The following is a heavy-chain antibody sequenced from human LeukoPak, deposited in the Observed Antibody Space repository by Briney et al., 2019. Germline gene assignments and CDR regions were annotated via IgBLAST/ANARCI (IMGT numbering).Heavy chain of an antibody. J-gene: IGHJ4*02. CDR1: GFTVSSNY. Sequence: GGSLRLSCAASGFTVSSNYMSRVRQAPGKGLEWVSVIYSGGSTYYADSVKGRFTISRDNSKNTLYLQMNSLRAEDTAVYYCARNYDFWSGYLSYWGQGTLVTVSS. D-gene: IGHD3-3*01. CDR2: IYSGGST. V-gene: IGHV3-66*01. CDR3: ARNYDFWSGYLSY.